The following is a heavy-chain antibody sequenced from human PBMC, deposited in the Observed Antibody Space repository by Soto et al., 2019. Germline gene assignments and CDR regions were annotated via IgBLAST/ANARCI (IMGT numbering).Heavy chain of an antibody. V-gene: IGHV3-66*03. J-gene: IGHJ5*02. CDR3: ARGLPFLAYCGAEGIVRNSFDP. Sequence: GGSLRLSFSASGFTVSSNYMSWVRQAPLNGLEWVSFIYSCGSTYYADSVKGRFTISRDNSKNTLYLQMNSLRAEDTAVYYCARGLPFLAYCGAEGIVRNSFDPWGQGTLVPVSS. D-gene: IGHD2-21*01. CDR1: GFTVSSNY. CDR2: IYSCGST.